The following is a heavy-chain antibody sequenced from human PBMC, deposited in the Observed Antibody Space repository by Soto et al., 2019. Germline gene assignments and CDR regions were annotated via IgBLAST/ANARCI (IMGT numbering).Heavy chain of an antibody. CDR1: GGSISSYY. Sequence: PSETLSLTCTVSGGSISSYYWSWIRQPPGKGLEWIGYIYYSGSTNYNPSLKSRVTISVDTSKNQFSLKLSSVTAADTAVYYCARDPDYYYGSGSGNWFDPWGQGTLVTVSS. CDR3: ARDPDYYYGSGSGNWFDP. V-gene: IGHV4-59*01. D-gene: IGHD3-10*01. CDR2: IYYSGST. J-gene: IGHJ5*02.